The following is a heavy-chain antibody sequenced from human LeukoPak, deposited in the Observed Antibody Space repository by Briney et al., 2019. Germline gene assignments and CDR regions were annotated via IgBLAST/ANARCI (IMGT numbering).Heavy chain of an antibody. CDR3: TRDRVRYGSGSYYTPRFDYYCYGMTS. V-gene: IGHV3-49*04. Sequence: PGGSLRLSCTASGFTFGVYAMSWVRQAPGEGLEGVGFIRSKAYGGTTEYAASVKGRFTISRDESKSIAYLQMNSLKTEDTAVYYCTRDRVRYGSGSYYTPRFDYYCYGMTSGAKGPRSPSP. CDR1: GFTFGVYA. D-gene: IGHD3-10*01. J-gene: IGHJ6*02. CDR2: IRSKAYGGTT.